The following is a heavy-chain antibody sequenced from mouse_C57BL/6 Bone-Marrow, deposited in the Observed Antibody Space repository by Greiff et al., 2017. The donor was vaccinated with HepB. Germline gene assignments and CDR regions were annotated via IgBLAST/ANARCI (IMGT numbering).Heavy chain of an antibody. CDR3: ARSYYDYAYWYFDV. V-gene: IGHV1-55*01. CDR1: GYTFTSYW. J-gene: IGHJ1*03. Sequence: QVQLQQSGAELVKPGASVKMSCKASGYTFTSYWITWVKQRPGQGLEWIGDIYPGSGSTNYNEKFKSKATLTVDTSSSTAYMQLSSLTSEDSAVYYCARSYYDYAYWYFDVWGTGTTVTVSS. D-gene: IGHD2-4*01. CDR2: IYPGSGST.